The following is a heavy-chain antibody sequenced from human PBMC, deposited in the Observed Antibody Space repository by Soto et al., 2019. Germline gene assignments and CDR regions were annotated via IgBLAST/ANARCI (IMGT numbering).Heavy chain of an antibody. CDR1: GFTFSNYA. V-gene: IGHV3-15*01. CDR2: IKSKTDGGTT. D-gene: IGHD6-13*01. Sequence: VQLLESGGGLVQPGGSLRLSCAASGFTFSNYAMSWVRQAPGKGLEWVGRIKSKTDGGTTDYAAPVKGRFTISRDDSKNTLYLQMNSLKTEDTAVYYCTTDSAAAEIDYWGQGTLVTVSS. CDR3: TTDSAAAEIDY. J-gene: IGHJ4*02.